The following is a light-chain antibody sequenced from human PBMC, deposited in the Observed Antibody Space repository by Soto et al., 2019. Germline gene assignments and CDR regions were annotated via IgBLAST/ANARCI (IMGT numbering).Light chain of an antibody. CDR2: DVS. CDR1: QSITAS. CDR3: QQYDYSRT. Sequence: NHSTCSVSGSVVDRVTITCRASQSITASLAWYQQKPGEAPKLLIYDVSNLESGVPSRFSGSGSGTEFSLTIRSLQPDDFATYYFQQYDYSRTFGQGTKVDIK. J-gene: IGKJ1*01. V-gene: IGKV1-5*01.